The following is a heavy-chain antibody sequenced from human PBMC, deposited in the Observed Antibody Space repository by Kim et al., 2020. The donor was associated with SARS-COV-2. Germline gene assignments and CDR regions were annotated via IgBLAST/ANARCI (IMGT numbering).Heavy chain of an antibody. Sequence: SETLSLTCTVSGGSISSGSYYWSWIRQPAGKGLEWIGRIYTSGSTNYNPSLKSRVTISVDTSKNQFSLKLSSVTAADTAVYHCARAIAARPDWFDPWGQGTLVTVSS. D-gene: IGHD6-6*01. CDR1: GGSISSGSYY. CDR2: IYTSGST. CDR3: ARAIAARPDWFDP. V-gene: IGHV4-61*02. J-gene: IGHJ5*02.